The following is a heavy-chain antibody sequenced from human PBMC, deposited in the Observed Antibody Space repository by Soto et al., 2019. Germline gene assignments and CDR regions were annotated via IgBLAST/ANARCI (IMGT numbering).Heavy chain of an antibody. Sequence: EVQLVESGGGLVQPGGSLRLSCAASGFTFSSYWMSWVRQAPGKGLEWVANIKQDGSEKYYVDSVKGRCTISRDNAKNSLYLQMNSLRAEDTAVYYCARVMWMGAPGYYYYGMDVWGQGTTVTVSS. V-gene: IGHV3-7*03. CDR3: ARVMWMGAPGYYYYGMDV. CDR2: IKQDGSEK. CDR1: GFTFSSYW. D-gene: IGHD1-26*01. J-gene: IGHJ6*02.